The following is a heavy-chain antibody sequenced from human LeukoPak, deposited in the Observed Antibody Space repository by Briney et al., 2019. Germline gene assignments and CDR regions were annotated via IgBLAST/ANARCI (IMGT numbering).Heavy chain of an antibody. Sequence: PGGSLRLSCAASGFTFSSYEMNWVRQPPGKGLEWIGEINHSGSTNYNPSLKSRVTISVDTSKNQFSLKLSSVTAADTAVYYCARGRVGGDIVATAFDYWGQGTLVTVSS. J-gene: IGHJ4*02. V-gene: IGHV4-34*01. CDR3: ARGRVGGDIVATAFDY. CDR2: INHSGST. D-gene: IGHD5-12*01. CDR1: GFTFSSYE.